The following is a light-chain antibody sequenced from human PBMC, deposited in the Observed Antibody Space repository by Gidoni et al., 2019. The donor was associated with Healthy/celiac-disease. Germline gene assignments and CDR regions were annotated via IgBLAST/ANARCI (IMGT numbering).Light chain of an antibody. CDR3: SSYTSSSTLV. Sequence: QSALTQPASVSGSPGQSITISYTGTSSDVGGYNYVSWYQQHPGKAPKLMIYEVSNRPSGVSNRFSGSKSGNTASLTISGLQAEDEADYYCSSYTSSSTLVFGGGTKLTGL. J-gene: IGLJ2*01. CDR2: EVS. CDR1: SSDVGGYNY. V-gene: IGLV2-14*01.